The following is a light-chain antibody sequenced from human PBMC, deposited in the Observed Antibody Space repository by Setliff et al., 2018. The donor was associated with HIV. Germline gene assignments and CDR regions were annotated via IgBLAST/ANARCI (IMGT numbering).Light chain of an antibody. CDR2: DVS. CDR1: SSDVGGYNY. CDR3: SSYTSSSTYV. V-gene: IGLV2-14*01. Sequence: QSVLTQPASVSGSPGQSITISCTGTSSDVGGYNYVSWYQQHPGKAPKLMISDVSKRPSGVSSRFSGSESGNTASLTISGLQTEDEADYYCSSYTSSSTYVFGTGTKVTVL. J-gene: IGLJ1*01.